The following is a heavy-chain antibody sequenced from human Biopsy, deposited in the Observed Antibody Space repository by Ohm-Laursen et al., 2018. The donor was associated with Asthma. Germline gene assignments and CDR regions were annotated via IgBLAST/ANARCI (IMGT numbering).Heavy chain of an antibody. Sequence: TLSLTCAVSGGSISSDAYYWSWVRQPPGKGLEWIGYIYYIGSTYYNPSLKSRVATSLDTSKNQFSLKLSSVTAADTAVYFCARRGGVRRYFDYWGQGTLVTVSS. CDR1: GGSISSDAYY. CDR3: ARRGGVRRYFDY. V-gene: IGHV4-30-4*01. J-gene: IGHJ4*02. CDR2: IYYIGST. D-gene: IGHD3-16*01.